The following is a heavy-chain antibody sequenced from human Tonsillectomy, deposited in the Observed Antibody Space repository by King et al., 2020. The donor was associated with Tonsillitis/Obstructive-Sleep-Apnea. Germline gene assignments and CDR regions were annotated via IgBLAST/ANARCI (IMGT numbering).Heavy chain of an antibody. D-gene: IGHD6-6*01. CDR1: GGSISSSTYY. Sequence: QLQESGPGLVKPSETLSLTCTVSGGSISSSTYYWGWIRQPPGKGLEWIGSIYDSGSTYYNPSLKSRVIISVDTSKNQFSLKLSSVTAGDTAVYYCAREGEYSSTNYFDYWGQGTLVTVSS. V-gene: IGHV4-39*02. J-gene: IGHJ4*02. CDR3: AREGEYSSTNYFDY. CDR2: IYDSGST.